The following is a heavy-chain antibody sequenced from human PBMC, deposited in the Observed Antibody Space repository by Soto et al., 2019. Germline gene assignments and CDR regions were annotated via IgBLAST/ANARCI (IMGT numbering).Heavy chain of an antibody. CDR3: ARGLRYFDWLS. D-gene: IGHD3-9*01. J-gene: IGHJ5*02. CDR2: IYYSGST. CDR1: GGSISSSSDY. V-gene: IGHV4-61*05. Sequence: SETLSLTCTVSGGSISSSSDYWGWIRQPPGKGLEWVGYIYYSGSTSYNPSLKGRVTISVDTSKNQFSLKLNSVTAADTAVYYCARGLRYFDWLSSGQGTLVTVSS.